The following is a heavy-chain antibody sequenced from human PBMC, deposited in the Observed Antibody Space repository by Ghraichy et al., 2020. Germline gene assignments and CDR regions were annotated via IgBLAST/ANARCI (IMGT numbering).Heavy chain of an antibody. V-gene: IGHV3-15*01. D-gene: IGHD6-13*01. CDR2: IKSKTDGGTT. Sequence: GGSLRLSCAASGFTFSNAWMSWVRQAPGKGLEWVGRIKSKTDGGTTDYAAPVKGRFTISRDDSKNTLYLQMNSLKTEDTAVYYCTTVIAAAGTFWFDPWGQGTLVTVSS. CDR3: TTVIAAAGTFWFDP. CDR1: GFTFSNAW. J-gene: IGHJ5*02.